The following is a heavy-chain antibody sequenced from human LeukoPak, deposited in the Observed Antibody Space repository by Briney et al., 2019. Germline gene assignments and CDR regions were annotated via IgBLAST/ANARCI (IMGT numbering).Heavy chain of an antibody. CDR3: ARGGVEDYGDYEVDY. CDR2: INSDGSST. D-gene: IGHD4-17*01. V-gene: IGHV3-74*01. CDR1: GFTFSSYW. Sequence: GGSLRLSCAASGFTFSSYWMHWVRQAPGKGLVWVSRINSDGSSTSYADSVKGRFTISRDNAKNTLYLQMNSLRAEDTAVYYCARGGVEDYGDYEVDYWGQGTLVTVSS. J-gene: IGHJ4*02.